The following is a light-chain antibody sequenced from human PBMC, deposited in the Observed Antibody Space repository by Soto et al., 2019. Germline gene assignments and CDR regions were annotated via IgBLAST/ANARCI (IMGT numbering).Light chain of an antibody. V-gene: IGLV2-14*01. J-gene: IGLJ1*01. CDR3: TSYTSSSSNFV. Sequence: QSALTQPASVSGSPGQSITISCTGSSSDVGGYNYVSWYQQHPGKAPQLMIYEVSNRPSGVSNRFSGSKSGNTASLTISGLQAEDEADYYCTSYTSSSSNFVFGSGTKVT. CDR1: SSDVGGYNY. CDR2: EVS.